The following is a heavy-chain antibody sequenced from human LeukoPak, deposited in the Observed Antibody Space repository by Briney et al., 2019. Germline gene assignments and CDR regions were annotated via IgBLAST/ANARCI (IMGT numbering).Heavy chain of an antibody. J-gene: IGHJ3*02. CDR2: INPSGGST. V-gene: IGHV1-46*03. CDR1: GYTFTSYY. D-gene: IGHD2-2*01. CDR3: GRESSTSRDIVSRPDAFDI. Sequence: GSSVKVSCKASGYTFTSYYMHWVRQAPGQGLEWRGIINPSGGSTSYAQKFQGRVTMTRDTSTSTVYMELSSLRSEDTAVYYCGRESSTSRDIVSRPDAFDIWGQGTMVTVSS.